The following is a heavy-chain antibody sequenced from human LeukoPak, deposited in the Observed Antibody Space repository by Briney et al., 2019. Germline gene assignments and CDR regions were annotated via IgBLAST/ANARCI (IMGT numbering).Heavy chain of an antibody. CDR2: IYYSGST. V-gene: IGHV4-59*01. CDR1: GGSISSYY. J-gene: IGHJ6*02. CDR3: ARGWELLGYYYGMDV. Sequence: SETLSLTYTVSGGSISSYYWSWIRQPPGKGLEWIGYIYYSGSTNYNPSLKSRVTISVDTSKNQFSLKLSSVTAADTAVYYCARGWELLGYYYGMDVWGQGTTVTVSS. D-gene: IGHD1-26*01.